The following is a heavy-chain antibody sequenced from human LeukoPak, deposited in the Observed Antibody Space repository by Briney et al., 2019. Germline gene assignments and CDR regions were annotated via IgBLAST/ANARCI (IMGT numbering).Heavy chain of an antibody. CDR2: IYHSGST. D-gene: IGHD3-10*01. Sequence: SQTLSLTCTVSGGSISSGSYYWNWIRQHPGMGLEWIGYIYHSGSTSYNPSLKSRVSISVDTSKNQFSLRLSSVTAADTAVYYCARGPRDYGSGSYYNVLAFDYWGQGTLVTVSS. CDR1: GGSISSGSYY. J-gene: IGHJ4*02. V-gene: IGHV4-31*03. CDR3: ARGPRDYGSGSYYNVLAFDY.